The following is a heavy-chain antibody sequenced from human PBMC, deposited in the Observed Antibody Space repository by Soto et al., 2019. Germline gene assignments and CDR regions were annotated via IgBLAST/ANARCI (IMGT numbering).Heavy chain of an antibody. CDR2: IYWDDDK. CDR3: AHSLYDYVWGTNWFDP. D-gene: IGHD3-16*01. V-gene: IGHV2-5*02. Sequence: QITLKESGPTLVKPTQTLTLTCTFSGFSLSTSGVGVGWIRQPPGKALEWLALIYWDDDKRYSPSLKSRLTITQDTSKNQVVPTMTNMDPVDTATYYCAHSLYDYVWGTNWFDPWGQGTLVTVSS. CDR1: GFSLSTSGVG. J-gene: IGHJ5*02.